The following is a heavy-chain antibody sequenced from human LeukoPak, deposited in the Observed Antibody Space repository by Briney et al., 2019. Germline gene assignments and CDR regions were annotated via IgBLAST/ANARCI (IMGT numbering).Heavy chain of an antibody. Sequence: GGSLRLSCAASGFTFSSYGMHWVRQAPGKGLEWVAVIWYDGSNKYYGDSVKGRFTISRDNSKNTLYLQMNSLRAEDTAVYYCAREHYYDSSGYLNWFDPWGQGTLVTVSS. CDR2: IWYDGSNK. CDR1: GFTFSSYG. CDR3: AREHYYDSSGYLNWFDP. V-gene: IGHV3-33*01. D-gene: IGHD3-22*01. J-gene: IGHJ5*02.